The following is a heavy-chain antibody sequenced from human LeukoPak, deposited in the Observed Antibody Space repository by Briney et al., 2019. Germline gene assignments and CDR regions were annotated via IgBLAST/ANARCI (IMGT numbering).Heavy chain of an antibody. D-gene: IGHD6-13*01. CDR2: ISSSSSTM. Sequence: SGGSLRLSCAASGFTFSSYNMNWVRRAPGKGLEWVSYISSSSSTMYYADSVKGRFTISRDNAKNSLYLQMNSLRAEDTAVYYCARDVRWDYWGQGTLVTVSS. CDR3: ARDVRWDY. V-gene: IGHV3-48*01. CDR1: GFTFSSYN. J-gene: IGHJ4*02.